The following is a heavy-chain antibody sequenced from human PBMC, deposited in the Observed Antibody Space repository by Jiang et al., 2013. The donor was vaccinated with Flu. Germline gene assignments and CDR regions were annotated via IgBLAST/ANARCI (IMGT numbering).Heavy chain of an antibody. CDR1: GYSFTNYE. D-gene: IGHD2-21*02. CDR2: INPFDGST. Sequence: CGAEVKKPGASVKVSCKTSGYSFTNYEVHWVRQAPGQGLEWMALINPFDGSTDFAQRYQGRVTVTRDTATTTVYMQLSSLTSEDTAVYYCARIRSCGGDCYYFDYWGQGTLVTV. J-gene: IGHJ4*02. CDR3: ARIRSCGGDCYYFDY. V-gene: IGHV1-46*01.